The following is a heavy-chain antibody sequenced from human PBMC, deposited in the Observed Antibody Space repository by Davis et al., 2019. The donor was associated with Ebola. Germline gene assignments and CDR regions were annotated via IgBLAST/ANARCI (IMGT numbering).Heavy chain of an antibody. CDR1: GFIFNSYW. Sequence: GESLKISCAASGFIFNSYWMTWVRQAPGKGLEWVANINPDAREINYVDSVRGRFTIPRDNGKNSLYLQMNSLRVDDTAVYYCATVRYDLGQAYWGQGTLVTVSS. CDR3: ATVRYDLGQAY. J-gene: IGHJ4*02. V-gene: IGHV3-7*03. D-gene: IGHD3-10*02. CDR2: INPDAREI.